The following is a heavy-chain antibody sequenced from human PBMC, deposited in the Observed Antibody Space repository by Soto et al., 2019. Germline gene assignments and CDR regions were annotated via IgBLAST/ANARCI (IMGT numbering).Heavy chain of an antibody. CDR2: INPSDGGT. Sequence: ASVKVSCKTSGYTFTNYHIHWVRQAPGQGLEWLGIINPSDGGTGYAQKFQGRVTMTRDTSTSTVYMDMSSLRSEDTAVYYCARVAHQSLDYWGLGTLVTVSS. J-gene: IGHJ4*02. D-gene: IGHD5-12*01. V-gene: IGHV1-46*01. CDR3: ARVAHQSLDY. CDR1: GYTFTNYH.